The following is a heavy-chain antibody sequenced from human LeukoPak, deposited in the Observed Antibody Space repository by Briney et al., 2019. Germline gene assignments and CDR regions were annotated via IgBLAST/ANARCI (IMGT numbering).Heavy chain of an antibody. CDR1: GFTFSSYA. D-gene: IGHD3-22*01. CDR3: AKDGSSWYYYDSSGYSPD. J-gene: IGHJ4*02. V-gene: IGHV3-23*01. CDR2: ISGSGGST. Sequence: RGSLRLSCAASGFTFSSYAMSWVRQAPGKGLEWVSAISGSGGSTYYADSVKGRFTIPRDNSKNTLYLQMNSLRAEDTAVYYCAKDGSSWYYYDSSGYSPDWGQGTLVTVSS.